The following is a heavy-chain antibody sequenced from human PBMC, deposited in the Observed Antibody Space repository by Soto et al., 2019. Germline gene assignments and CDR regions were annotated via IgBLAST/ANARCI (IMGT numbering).Heavy chain of an antibody. D-gene: IGHD3-22*01. CDR3: AKGQLTIVVGNSFEY. CDR2: TSGSGGST. V-gene: IGHV3-23*01. J-gene: IGHJ4*02. CDR1: GFTFSSYA. Sequence: EVQLLESGGGLVQPGGSLRLSCAASGFTFSSYAMSWVRQAPGKGLEWVSGTSGSGGSTYYADPVKGRFTISRDNCKNAQYLQMSRLSGEVAAVYYCAKGQLTIVVGNSFEYWGQGTLVTVSS.